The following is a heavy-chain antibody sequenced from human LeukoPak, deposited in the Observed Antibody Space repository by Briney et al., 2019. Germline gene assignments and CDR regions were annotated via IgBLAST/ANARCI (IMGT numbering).Heavy chain of an antibody. D-gene: IGHD3-9*01. CDR2: IIPIFGTA. J-gene: IGHJ4*02. CDR1: GRTFSSYA. Sequence: GASVKVSCKASGRTFSSYAISWVRQAPGQGLEWMGGIIPIFGTANYAQKFQGRVTITADKSTSTAYMELSILRSEDTAVYYCARQVILTGYYSFDYWGQGTLVTVSS. CDR3: ARQVILTGYYSFDY. V-gene: IGHV1-69*06.